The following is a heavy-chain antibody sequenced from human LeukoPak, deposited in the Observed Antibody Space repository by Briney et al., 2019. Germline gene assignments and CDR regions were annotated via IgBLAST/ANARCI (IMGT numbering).Heavy chain of an antibody. Sequence: GGSLRLSCAASGFTFSSYAMSWVRQAPGKGLEWVSAISGSGGSTYYADSVKGRFTISRDNSKNTLYLQMNSLRAEDTAVYYCAKGSYYYDSSGYAAVWGQGTLVTVSS. D-gene: IGHD3-22*01. CDR1: GFTFSSYA. CDR2: ISGSGGST. CDR3: AKGSYYYDSSGYAAV. J-gene: IGHJ4*02. V-gene: IGHV3-23*01.